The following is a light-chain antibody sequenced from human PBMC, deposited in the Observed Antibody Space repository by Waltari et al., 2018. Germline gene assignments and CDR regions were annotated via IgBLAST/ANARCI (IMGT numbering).Light chain of an antibody. J-gene: IGLJ2*01. CDR2: SND. Sequence: QSVLTQPPSASGTPGQRVTISCSGSNSNSGSNTVNWYQQVPGTAPKLRIYSNDPRPSGVPDRFSGSQSGTSASLAIRGLQSEDEADYYCATWDDRLTGVLFGGGTKVTV. CDR1: NSNSGSNT. V-gene: IGLV1-44*01. CDR3: ATWDDRLTGVL.